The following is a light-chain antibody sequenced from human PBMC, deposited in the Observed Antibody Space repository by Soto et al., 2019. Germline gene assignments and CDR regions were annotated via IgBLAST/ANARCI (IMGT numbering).Light chain of an antibody. CDR1: QRVSSSY. Sequence: DIELTQSPGTLSLSPGERATLSCRASQRVSSSYLAWYQQKPGQAPRLLIYGASSRATGIPDRFSGSGSGTDFTLTISRLEPEDFAVYFCQRYGSSPPFTFGQGTK. V-gene: IGKV3-20*01. CDR3: QRYGSSPPFT. J-gene: IGKJ2*01. CDR2: GAS.